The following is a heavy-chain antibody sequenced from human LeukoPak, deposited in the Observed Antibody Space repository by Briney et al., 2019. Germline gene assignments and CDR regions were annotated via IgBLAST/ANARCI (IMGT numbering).Heavy chain of an antibody. CDR1: GFTFSSYG. V-gene: IGHV3-33*01. CDR3: TSLHDYGSGDY. J-gene: IGHJ4*02. CDR2: IWYDGSNK. D-gene: IGHD4/OR15-4a*01. Sequence: PGGSLRLSCAASGFTFSSYGMHWVRQAPGKGLEWVAVIWYDGSNKYYADSVKGRFTISRDNSKNTAYLQMNSLKTEDTAVYYCTSLHDYGSGDYWGQGTLVTVSS.